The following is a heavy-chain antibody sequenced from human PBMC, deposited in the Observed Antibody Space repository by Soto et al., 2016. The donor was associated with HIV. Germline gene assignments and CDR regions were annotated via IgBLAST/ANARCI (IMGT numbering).Heavy chain of an antibody. CDR2: IYTSGST. Sequence: QVQLQESGPGLVKPSETLSLTCTVSGGSISNYYWSWIRQPAGKGLEWIGRIYTSGSTNDNPSLKSRVTISVDKSKNQFSLKLSSVTAADTAVYYCASLSSSGXYHWYFDLWGLAPWSTVSS. D-gene: IGHD1-26*01. V-gene: IGHV4-4*07. CDR1: GGSISNYY. J-gene: IGHJ2*01. CDR3: ASLSSSGXYHWYFDL.